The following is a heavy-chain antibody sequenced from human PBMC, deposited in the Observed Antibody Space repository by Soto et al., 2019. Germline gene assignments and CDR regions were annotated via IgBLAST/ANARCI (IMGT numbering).Heavy chain of an antibody. D-gene: IGHD6-19*01. CDR2: IYRSGST. CDR3: ARNGYSSGWYHFDY. Sequence: SETLSLTCAVSGGSISSGGYSWSLSRQPPGKGLEWIGYIYRSGSTYYNPSLKSRVTISVDRSKNQFSLKLSSVTAADTALYYCARNGYSSGWYHFDYWGQGILVTVSS. CDR1: GGSISSGGYS. J-gene: IGHJ4*02. V-gene: IGHV4-30-2*01.